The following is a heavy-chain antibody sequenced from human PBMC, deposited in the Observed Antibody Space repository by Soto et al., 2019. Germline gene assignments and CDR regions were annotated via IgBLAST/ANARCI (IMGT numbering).Heavy chain of an antibody. J-gene: IGHJ3*02. V-gene: IGHV4-39*01. Sequence: PSETLSLTCTVSGGSISSSSYYWGWIRQPPGKGLEWIGSIYYSGSTYYNPSLKSRVPISVDTSKNQFSLKLSSVTAAATAVYYGARVGYRGGDSNAFDIWVQGTMV. CDR1: GGSISSSSYY. CDR2: IYYSGST. CDR3: ARVGYRGGDSNAFDI. D-gene: IGHD2-21*02.